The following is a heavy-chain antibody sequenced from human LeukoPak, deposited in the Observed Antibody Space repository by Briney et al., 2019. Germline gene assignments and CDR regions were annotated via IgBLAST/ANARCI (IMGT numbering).Heavy chain of an antibody. J-gene: IGHJ6*02. Sequence: GGSLRLSCAASGFTFDDYGMSWVRQAPGKGLMWVSRIKSDGSETSYADSVKGRFTISRDNARNTLYLQMNSLRPEDTAIYYCASDRVFYGLDVWGQGTTVTVSS. V-gene: IGHV3-74*01. CDR1: GFTFDDYG. CDR3: ASDRVFYGLDV. CDR2: IKSDGSET.